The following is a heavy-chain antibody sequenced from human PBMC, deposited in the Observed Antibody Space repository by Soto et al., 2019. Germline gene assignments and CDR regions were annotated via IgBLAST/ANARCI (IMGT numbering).Heavy chain of an antibody. J-gene: IGHJ4*02. CDR2: ISAYNGNT. CDR1: GYTFTSYG. CDR3: AAAVNTVTTVNFDY. D-gene: IGHD4-17*01. V-gene: IGHV1-18*01. Sequence: ASVKVSCKASGYTFTSYGISWVRQAPGQGLEWIGWISAYNGNTNYAQKLQERVTITRDMSTSTAYMELSSLRSEDTAVYYCAAAVNTVTTVNFDYWGQGTLVTVSS.